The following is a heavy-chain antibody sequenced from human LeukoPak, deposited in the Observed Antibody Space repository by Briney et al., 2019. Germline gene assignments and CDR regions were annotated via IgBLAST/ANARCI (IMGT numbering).Heavy chain of an antibody. CDR2: INHSGST. J-gene: IGHJ3*02. CDR1: GGSFSGYY. Sequence: SETLSLTFAVYGGSFSGYYWSWIRQPPGKGLEWIGEINHSGSTNYNPSLKSRVTISVDTSKNQFSLKLSSVTAADTAVYYCARDRNYVIDAFDIWGQGTMVTVSS. V-gene: IGHV4-34*01. D-gene: IGHD4-4*01. CDR3: ARDRNYVIDAFDI.